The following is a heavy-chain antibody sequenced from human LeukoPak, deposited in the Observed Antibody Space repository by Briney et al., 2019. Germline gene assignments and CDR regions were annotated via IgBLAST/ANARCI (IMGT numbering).Heavy chain of an antibody. CDR2: TYYSGST. V-gene: IGHV4-59*11. D-gene: IGHD3-3*01. Sequence: SETLSLTCTVSGGSISSHYWSWIRQPPGKGLEWIGYTYYSGSTNYNPSLKSRVTISVDTSKNQFSLKLSSVTAADTAVYYCARVAGDPVIIGIDYFDYWGQGTLVTVSS. CDR3: ARVAGDPVIIGIDYFDY. J-gene: IGHJ4*02. CDR1: GGSISSHY.